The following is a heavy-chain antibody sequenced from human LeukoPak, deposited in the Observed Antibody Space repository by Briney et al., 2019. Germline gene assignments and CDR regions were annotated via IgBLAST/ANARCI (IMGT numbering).Heavy chain of an antibody. V-gene: IGHV3-23*01. CDR2: ISGSGGST. Sequence: TGGSLKPPCEASGFTFASFALSWVGQVPGKGLEWVSGISGSGGSTYYADSVKGRFTISRDNPKNSLFLQMNSLRVEDTAVYYCAKTGGWYYDSNGYADYWGQGTLVTVSS. D-gene: IGHD3-22*01. J-gene: IGHJ4*02. CDR3: AKTGGWYYDSNGYADY. CDR1: GFTFASFA.